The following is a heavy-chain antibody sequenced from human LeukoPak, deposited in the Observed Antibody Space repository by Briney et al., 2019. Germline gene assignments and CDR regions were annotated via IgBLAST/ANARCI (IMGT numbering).Heavy chain of an antibody. D-gene: IGHD3-22*01. CDR2: ISAYNGNT. V-gene: IGHV1-18*01. CDR3: ARVGWVYDSSGYPDY. Sequence: GASVKVSCKASGYTFTSYGISWVRQAPGQGLEWMGWISAYNGNTNYAQKLQGRVTMTTDTSTSTAYMELRSLRSDDTAVYYCARVGWVYDSSGYPDYWGQGTLSPSPQ. J-gene: IGHJ4*02. CDR1: GYTFTSYG.